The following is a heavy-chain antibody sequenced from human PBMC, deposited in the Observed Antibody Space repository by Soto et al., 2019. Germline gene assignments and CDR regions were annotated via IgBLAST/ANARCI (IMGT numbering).Heavy chain of an antibody. CDR3: ARAPHSNWELPMDY. CDR2: IIPIFGTA. D-gene: IGHD1-26*01. Sequence: SVKVSGKASGGTFSIYAISCVLQSPGQGLEWMGGIIPIFGTANYAQKFQGRVTITADESTSTAYMELSSLRSEDTAVYYCARAPHSNWELPMDYWGQGTLVTVSS. V-gene: IGHV1-69*13. J-gene: IGHJ4*02. CDR1: GGTFSIYA.